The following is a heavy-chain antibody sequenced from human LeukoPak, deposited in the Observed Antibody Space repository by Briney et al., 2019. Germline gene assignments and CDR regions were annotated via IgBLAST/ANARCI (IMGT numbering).Heavy chain of an antibody. CDR2: ISWNSGSI. J-gene: IGHJ6*02. CDR1: GFTFDDYA. V-gene: IGHV3-9*01. D-gene: IGHD7-27*01. CDR3: AKDIIPLTDYYYYGMDV. Sequence: PGGSLRLSCAASGFTFDDYAMHWVRQAPGKGLEWVSGISWNSGSIGYADSVKGRFTISRDNAKNSLYLQMNSLRAEDTALYYCAKDIIPLTDYYYYGMDVWGQGTTVTVSS.